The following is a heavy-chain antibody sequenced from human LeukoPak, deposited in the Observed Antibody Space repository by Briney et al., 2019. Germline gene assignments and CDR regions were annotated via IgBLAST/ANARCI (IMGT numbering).Heavy chain of an antibody. Sequence: KPSETLSLTCTVPGGSISSYYWSWIRQPPGKGPEWIGYIYYGGSTNYNPSLKSRVTISVDTSKNQISLKLSSVTAADTAVYYCARHYCYDSTCYYFDYWGQGTLVTVSS. J-gene: IGHJ4*02. V-gene: IGHV4-59*08. D-gene: IGHD3-22*01. CDR3: ARHYCYDSTCYYFDY. CDR2: IYYGGST. CDR1: GGSISSYY.